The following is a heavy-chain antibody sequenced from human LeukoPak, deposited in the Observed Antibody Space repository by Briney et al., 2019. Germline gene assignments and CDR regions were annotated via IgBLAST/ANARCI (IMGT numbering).Heavy chain of an antibody. CDR1: GGTFSSYA. CDR3: ARGVDSSGYQEFDY. V-gene: IGHV1-69*13. Sequence: SVKVSCKAPGGTFSSYAISWVRQAPGQGLEWMGGIIPIFGTANYAQKFQGRVTITADESTSTAYMELSSLRSEDTAVYYCARGVDSSGYQEFDYWGQGTLVTVSS. CDR2: IIPIFGTA. J-gene: IGHJ4*02. D-gene: IGHD3-22*01.